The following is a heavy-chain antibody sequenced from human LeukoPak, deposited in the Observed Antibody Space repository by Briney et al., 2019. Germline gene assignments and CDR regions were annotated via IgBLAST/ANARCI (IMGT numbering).Heavy chain of an antibody. V-gene: IGHV4-31*03. D-gene: IGHD3-22*01. Sequence: SETLSLTCTVSGGSISIGGYYWSWIRQHPGKGLEWIGYIYYSGSTYYNPSLKSRVTISVDTSKNQFSLKLSSVTAADTAVYYCARDRATYYYDSSGYFDAFDIWGQGTMVTVSS. CDR2: IYYSGST. J-gene: IGHJ3*02. CDR3: ARDRATYYYDSSGYFDAFDI. CDR1: GGSISIGGYY.